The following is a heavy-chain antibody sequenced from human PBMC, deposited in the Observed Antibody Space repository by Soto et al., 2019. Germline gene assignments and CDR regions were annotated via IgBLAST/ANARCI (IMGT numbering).Heavy chain of an antibody. CDR3: ARWAFAEDWFDH. CDR1: GGSISSSSYY. CDR2: IYYSGST. V-gene: IGHV4-39*01. J-gene: IGHJ5*02. Sequence: SETLSLTCTVSGGSISSSSYYWGWIRQPPGKGLEWIGSIYYSGSTYYNPSLKSRVTISVDTSKNQFSLKLSSVTAADTAVYYCARWAFAEDWFDHWGQGTLVTVSS. D-gene: IGHD3-3*02.